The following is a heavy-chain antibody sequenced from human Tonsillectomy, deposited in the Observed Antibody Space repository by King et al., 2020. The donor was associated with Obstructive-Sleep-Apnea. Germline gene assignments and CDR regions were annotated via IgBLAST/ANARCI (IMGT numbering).Heavy chain of an antibody. V-gene: IGHV3-74*01. Sequence: VQLVESGGGLVQPGGSLRLSCAASGFTFNIYWMHLVRQAPGTGPVWVSNIYGDGSSTTYADAVKGRFTISRDNAKNTLHLQMNSLRAEDTAVYYCARDRLYGMDLWGQGTTVTVSS. CDR1: GFTFNIYW. CDR2: IYGDGSST. CDR3: ARDRLYGMDL. J-gene: IGHJ6*02. D-gene: IGHD6-19*01.